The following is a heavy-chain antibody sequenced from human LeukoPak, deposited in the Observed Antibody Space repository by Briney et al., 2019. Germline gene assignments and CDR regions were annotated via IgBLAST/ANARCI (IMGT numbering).Heavy chain of an antibody. Sequence: GGSLRLSCAASGFTVSSNYMSWVRQAPRKGLEWVSVIYSGGSTYYADSVKGRFTISRDNSKNTLYLQMNSLRAEDTAVYYCARDSPFGGYGYAFDIWGQGTMVTVSS. CDR2: IYSGGST. D-gene: IGHD5-12*01. J-gene: IGHJ3*02. CDR1: GFTVSSNY. V-gene: IGHV3-53*01. CDR3: ARDSPFGGYGYAFDI.